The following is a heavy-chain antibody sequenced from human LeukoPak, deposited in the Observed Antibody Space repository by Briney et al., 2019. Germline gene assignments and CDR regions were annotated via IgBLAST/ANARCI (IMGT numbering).Heavy chain of an antibody. CDR2: IYHSGST. D-gene: IGHD3-22*01. V-gene: IGHV4-31*03. J-gene: IGHJ2*01. CDR3: ARDAAYYYDSSGYYGWYFDL. CDR1: GGSISSGGYW. Sequence: SETLSLTCTVSGGSISSGGYWWSWIRQHPGKGLAWIAYIYHSGSTYYNPSLKSRADISVDTSKEQFSLTLSSVTAADTAVYYCARDAAYYYDSSGYYGWYFDLWGRGTLVTVSS.